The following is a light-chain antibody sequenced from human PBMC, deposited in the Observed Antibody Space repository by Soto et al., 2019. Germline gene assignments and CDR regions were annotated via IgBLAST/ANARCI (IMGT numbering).Light chain of an antibody. J-gene: IGKJ1*01. CDR3: QQYGSSYPWT. V-gene: IGKV3-20*01. CDR1: QSVSSSY. CDR2: GAS. Sequence: EIVLTQSPGTLSLSPGERATLSCSASQSVSSSYLAWYQQKPGQAPRLLIYGASSRATGIPDRFSGSGSGTDFTLNISRLEPEAFSVYYCQQYGSSYPWTFGQGTKVDIK.